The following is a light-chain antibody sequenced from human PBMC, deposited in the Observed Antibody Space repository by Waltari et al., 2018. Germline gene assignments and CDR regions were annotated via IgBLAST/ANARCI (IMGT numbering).Light chain of an antibody. CDR3: SSYSSRDTLV. CDR2: DVN. CDR1: SSAIGGFEY. J-gene: IGLJ1*01. Sequence: QSALTQPASVSGSPGQSITIPCSGTSSAIGGFEYVAWYQQHPDKIPRLVIYDVNDRPSGVSNRFSGSKSGNTASLTISGLQAEDEADYYCSSYSSRDTLVFGGGTKVSVL. V-gene: IGLV2-14*03.